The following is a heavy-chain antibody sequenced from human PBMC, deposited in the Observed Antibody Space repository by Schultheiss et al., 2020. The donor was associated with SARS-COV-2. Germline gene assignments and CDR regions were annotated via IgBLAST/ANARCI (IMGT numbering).Heavy chain of an antibody. CDR3: ARVPRAYYYDSSGQNNDY. J-gene: IGHJ4*02. CDR1: GFTFSSYS. Sequence: GGSLRLSCAASGFTFSSYSMNWVRQAPGKGLEWVSSISSSSSYIYYADSVKGRFTISRDNAKNSLYLQMNSLRAEDTAVYYCARVPRAYYYDSSGQNNDYWGQGTLVTVA. V-gene: IGHV3-21*01. D-gene: IGHD3-22*01. CDR2: ISSSSSYI.